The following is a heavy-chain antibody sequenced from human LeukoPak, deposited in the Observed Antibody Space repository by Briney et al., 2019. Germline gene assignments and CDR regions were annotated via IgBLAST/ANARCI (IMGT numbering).Heavy chain of an antibody. V-gene: IGHV4-59*08. D-gene: IGHD1-26*01. J-gene: IGHJ5*02. CDR3: ARLGEWELHWFDP. Sequence: SETLSLTCTVSGGSISSHYWSWIRQPPGKGLEWIGEIHNSGTTNYTPSLKSRVTISEDTSKNQFSLKLSSVTAADTAVYYCARLGEWELHWFDPWGQGTLVTVSS. CDR1: GGSISSHY. CDR2: IHNSGTT.